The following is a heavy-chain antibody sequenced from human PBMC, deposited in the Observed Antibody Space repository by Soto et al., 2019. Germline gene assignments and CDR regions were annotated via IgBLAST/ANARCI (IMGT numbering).Heavy chain of an antibody. CDR2: MSSDGSKI. CDR3: AKDEGVGGTLGLFDY. J-gene: IGHJ4*02. V-gene: IGHV3-30*18. Sequence: QVQLVESGGGAVQPGESLRLSCVASGFDFTYYAMHWVRQAPGKGLESVAVMSSDGSKIHHTDSVKGRFTISRDNSKNTLYLQMNSLRKEDTAVYFCAKDEGVGGTLGLFDYWGQGTPVSPSS. D-gene: IGHD3-3*01. CDR1: GFDFTYYA.